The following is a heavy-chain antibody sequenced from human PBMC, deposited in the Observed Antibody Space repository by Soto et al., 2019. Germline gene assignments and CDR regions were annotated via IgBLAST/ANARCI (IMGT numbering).Heavy chain of an antibody. V-gene: IGHV1-18*01. CDR3: ARDLDILTGTNWFDP. D-gene: IGHD3-9*01. CDR1: GYTFTSYG. Sequence: GASVEVSCKASGYTFTSYGISWVRQAPGQGLEWMGWISAYNGNTNYAQKLQGRVTMTTDTSTSTAYMELRSLRSDDTAVYYCARDLDILTGTNWFDPWGQGTLVTV. J-gene: IGHJ5*02. CDR2: ISAYNGNT.